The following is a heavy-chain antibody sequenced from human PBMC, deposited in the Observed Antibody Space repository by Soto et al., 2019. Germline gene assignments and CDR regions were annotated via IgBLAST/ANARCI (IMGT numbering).Heavy chain of an antibody. CDR3: ARLRYCSSTSCPSYYYYGMDV. CDR1: GYSFTSYW. V-gene: IGHV5-51*01. CDR2: IYPGDFDT. Sequence: GESLKISCKGSGYSFTSYWIGWVRQMPGKGLEWMVIIYPGDFDTRYSPSFQGQVTISADKSISTAYLQWSSLKASDTAMYYCARLRYCSSTSCPSYYYYGMDVWGQGTTVTVSS. D-gene: IGHD2-2*01. J-gene: IGHJ6*02.